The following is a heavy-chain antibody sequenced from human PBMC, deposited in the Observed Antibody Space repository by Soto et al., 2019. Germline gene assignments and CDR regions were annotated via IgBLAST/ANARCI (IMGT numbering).Heavy chain of an antibody. J-gene: IGHJ4*02. D-gene: IGHD6-13*01. CDR2: IWYDGSNK. V-gene: IGHV3-33*01. Sequence: QVQLVESGGGVVQPGRSLRLSCAASGFTFSSYGMHWVRQAPGKGLEWVAVIWYDGSNKYYADSVKGRFTIPRDNSKNTLYLQMNSLRAEDTAVYYCARGIAAAGTPFDYWGQGTLVTVSS. CDR3: ARGIAAAGTPFDY. CDR1: GFTFSSYG.